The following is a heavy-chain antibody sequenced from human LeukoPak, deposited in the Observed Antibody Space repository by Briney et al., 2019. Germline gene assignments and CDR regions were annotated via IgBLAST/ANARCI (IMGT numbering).Heavy chain of an antibody. CDR3: AAAYDSSGSDLDY. CDR2: INPNSGGT. Sequence: ASVKVSSKASGYTFTGYYMHWVRQAPGQGLEWMGWINPNSGGTNYAQKFQGRVTMTRDTSISTAYMELSRLRSDDTAVYYCAAAYDSSGSDLDYWGQGTLVTVSS. D-gene: IGHD3-22*01. CDR1: GYTFTGYY. J-gene: IGHJ4*02. V-gene: IGHV1-2*02.